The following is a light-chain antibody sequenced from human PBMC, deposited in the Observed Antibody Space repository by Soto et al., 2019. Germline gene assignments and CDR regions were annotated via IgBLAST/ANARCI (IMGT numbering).Light chain of an antibody. CDR1: QNVDKF. V-gene: IGKV3-20*01. CDR3: KQYGSSPWT. CDR2: DSY. Sequence: EIELTQSPATLSLSPGETATLSCRASQNVDKFLAWYQQRPGQPPRLLIFDSYNRATGVQVRFSGSGSGTDFSLTIRRLEPEDFAVYYCKQYGSSPWTFGQGTKVDIK. J-gene: IGKJ1*01.